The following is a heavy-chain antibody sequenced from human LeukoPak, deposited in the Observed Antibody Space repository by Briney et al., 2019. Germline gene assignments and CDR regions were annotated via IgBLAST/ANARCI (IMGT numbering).Heavy chain of an antibody. CDR1: GGSFSGYY. D-gene: IGHD3-22*01. J-gene: IGHJ5*02. CDR3: ARGAYRYYYDSSGYRKHNWFDP. Sequence: SETLSLTCAVYGGSFSGYYWSWIRQPPGKGLEWIGEINHSGSINYNPSLKSRVTISVDTSKNQFSLKLSSVTAADTAVYYCARGAYRYYYDSSGYRKHNWFDPWGQGTLVTVSS. CDR2: INHSGSI. V-gene: IGHV4-34*01.